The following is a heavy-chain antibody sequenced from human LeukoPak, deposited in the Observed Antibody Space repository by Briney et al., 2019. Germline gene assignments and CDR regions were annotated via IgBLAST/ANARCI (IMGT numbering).Heavy chain of an antibody. V-gene: IGHV4-34*01. D-gene: IGHD3-3*01. CDR1: GASYNAYY. CDR2: IDHRGTA. CDR3: AVGITILGVAASFDS. Sequence: KASETLSLTCAVYGASYNAYYWSWIRQPPGKGLEWIGDIDHRGTATYNPSLKSRLTISADASKKQFSLKLNSVTDADTAVYYCAVGITILGVAASFDSWGQGNLVIVSS. J-gene: IGHJ4*02.